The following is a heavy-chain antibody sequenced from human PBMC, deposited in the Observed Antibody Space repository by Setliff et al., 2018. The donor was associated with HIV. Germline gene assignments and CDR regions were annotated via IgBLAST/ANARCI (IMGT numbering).Heavy chain of an antibody. J-gene: IGHJ3*02. D-gene: IGHD6-19*01. CDR3: AREGATTAGFDI. Sequence: GSLRLSCAASGFTFSSYWMHWVRQAPGKGLVWVSHISNDGTRTNYADSVKGRFSISRDNAKNTLYLQMNNLRAEDTAVYYCAREGATTAGFDIWGHGTMVTV. V-gene: IGHV3-74*01. CDR2: ISNDGTRT. CDR1: GFTFSSYW.